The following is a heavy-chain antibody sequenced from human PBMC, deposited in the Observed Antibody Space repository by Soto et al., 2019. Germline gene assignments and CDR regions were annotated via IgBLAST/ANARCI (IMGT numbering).Heavy chain of an antibody. J-gene: IGHJ6*03. CDR2: IYYSGST. CDR3: ARHGPIYDFWSGQYYMDV. CDR1: GGSISSYY. D-gene: IGHD3-3*01. Sequence: SETLSLTCTVSGGSISSYYWSWIRQPPGKGLEWIGYIYYSGSTNYNPSLKSRVTISVDTSKNHFSLKLSSVTAADTAVYYCARHGPIYDFWSGQYYMDVWGNGTTVTVSS. V-gene: IGHV4-59*08.